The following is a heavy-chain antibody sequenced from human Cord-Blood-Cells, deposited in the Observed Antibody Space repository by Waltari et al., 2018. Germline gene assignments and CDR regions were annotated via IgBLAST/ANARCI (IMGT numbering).Heavy chain of an antibody. CDR1: GYPFTGYY. D-gene: IGHD3-10*01. Sequence: QVHLVQSGAEVKKPGASVKVSCQASGYPFTGYYMHWVRQARGQGLEWMGWINPNSGGTNYAQKFQGKVTMTRDTSISTAYMELSRLRSDDTAVYYCARDLRITMVRGVMGFDYWGQGTLVTVSS. CDR2: INPNSGGT. J-gene: IGHJ4*02. CDR3: ARDLRITMVRGVMGFDY. V-gene: IGHV1-2*02.